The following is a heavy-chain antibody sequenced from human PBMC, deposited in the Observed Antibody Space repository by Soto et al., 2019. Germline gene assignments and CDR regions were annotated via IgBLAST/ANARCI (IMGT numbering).Heavy chain of an antibody. J-gene: IGHJ4*02. V-gene: IGHV4-31*03. CDR2: IYYSGST. CDR1: GGSISSGGYY. CDR3: ARATVDTAMVILNYFDY. Sequence: SETLSLTSTVSGGSISSGGYYWSWIRQHPGKGLEWIGYIYYSGSTYYNPSLKSRVTISVDTSKNQFSLKLSSVTAADTAVYYCARATVDTAMVILNYFDYLGQGTLVTVSS. D-gene: IGHD5-18*01.